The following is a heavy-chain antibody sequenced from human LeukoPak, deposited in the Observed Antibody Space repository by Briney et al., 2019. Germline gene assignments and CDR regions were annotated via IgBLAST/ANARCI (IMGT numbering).Heavy chain of an antibody. CDR3: ARDGDIVVVPAATYNWFDP. D-gene: IGHD2-2*01. V-gene: IGHV1-18*01. Sequence: ASVKVSCKASGYTFTSYGISWVRQAPGQGLEWMGWISAHNGNTNYAQELQGRVTMTTDTSTSTAYMELRSLRSDDTAVYYCARDGDIVVVPAATYNWFDPWGQGTLVTVSS. CDR1: GYTFTSYG. CDR2: ISAHNGNT. J-gene: IGHJ5*02.